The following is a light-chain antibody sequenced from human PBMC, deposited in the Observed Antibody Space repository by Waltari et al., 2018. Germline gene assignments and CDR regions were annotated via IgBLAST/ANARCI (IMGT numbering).Light chain of an antibody. CDR3: NSYSSSSSLVL. CDR1: SSDVGTYNY. Sequence: QSALTQPASVSGSPGQSITISCTGTSSDVGTYNYVSWYQQHPGKAPKLMIYDVSNRLSGVSDRFSGSKSGNTASLTISGLQAEDEADYYCNSYSSSSSLVLFGGGTKLTVV. J-gene: IGLJ2*01. V-gene: IGLV2-14*03. CDR2: DVS.